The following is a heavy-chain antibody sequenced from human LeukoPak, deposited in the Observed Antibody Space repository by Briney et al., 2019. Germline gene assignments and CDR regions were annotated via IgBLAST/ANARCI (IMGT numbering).Heavy chain of an antibody. CDR3: AKDHLPGIVVADRDY. D-gene: IGHD6-19*01. CDR2: ISDSGGTT. J-gene: IGHJ4*02. CDR1: GFTFSNYA. V-gene: IGHV3-23*01. Sequence: PGGSLRLSCAASGFTFSNYAMSWVRQAPGKGLEWVSVISDSGGTTYYADSVEGRFTISRDNSKSTLYLQMNSLRADDTAVYYCAKDHLPGIVVADRDYWGQGTLVTVSS.